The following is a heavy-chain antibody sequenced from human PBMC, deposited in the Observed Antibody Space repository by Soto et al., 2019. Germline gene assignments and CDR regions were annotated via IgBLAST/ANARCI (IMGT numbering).Heavy chain of an antibody. Sequence: PSETLSLTCAVYCGSFSGYYWSWIRQPPGKGLGWIGEINHSGSTNYNPSLKSRVTISVDTSKNQFSLKLSSVTAADTAVYYCARGTNYYDSSGYYPLFDYWGQGTLVTVSS. CDR1: CGSFSGYY. D-gene: IGHD3-22*01. CDR3: ARGTNYYDSSGYYPLFDY. J-gene: IGHJ4*02. CDR2: INHSGST. V-gene: IGHV4-34*01.